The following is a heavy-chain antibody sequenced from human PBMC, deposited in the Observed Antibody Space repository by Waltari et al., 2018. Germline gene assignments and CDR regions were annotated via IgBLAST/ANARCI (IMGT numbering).Heavy chain of an antibody. CDR1: DASFSKYY. V-gene: IGHV4-34*02. D-gene: IGHD5-12*01. J-gene: IGHJ4*02. Sequence: QVQLQQWGAGLLKPSETLSVTCEVFDASFSKYYWVWIRQSPGKGLEWIGEINRSGSTNYNPSLKGRVTISLDMSKKQVSLRVTSVTAADTAVYYCAREYSSFEPIFDYWGRGTLVTVSS. CDR3: AREYSSFEPIFDY. CDR2: INRSGST.